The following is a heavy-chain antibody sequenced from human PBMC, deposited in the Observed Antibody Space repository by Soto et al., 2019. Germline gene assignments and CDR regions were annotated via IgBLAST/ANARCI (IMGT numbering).Heavy chain of an antibody. V-gene: IGHV1-69*05. CDR3: ARDLRYMGRGYSYGYGDY. J-gene: IGHJ4*02. CDR2: IVPMYRTP. Sequence: GASVKVSCKASGGTFSNYAINWVRQAPGQGLEWMGGIVPMYRTPLYAQKLQGRVTMTTDTSTSTAYMELRSLRSDDTAVYYCARDLRYMGRGYSYGYGDYWGQGTLVTVSS. D-gene: IGHD5-18*01. CDR1: GGTFSNYA.